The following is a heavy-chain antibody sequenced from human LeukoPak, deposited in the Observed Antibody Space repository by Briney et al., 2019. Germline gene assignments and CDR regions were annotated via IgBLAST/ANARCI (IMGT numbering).Heavy chain of an antibody. CDR1: GDSVSLKSAA. V-gene: IGHV6-1*01. CDR3: AKGRWALFDC. CDR2: TYYKSKWYN. Sequence: SQTLALTFDISGDSVSLKSAAWNWSTQSPSRVLECMGRTYYKSKWYNDYAISVKSRLTINADTSKNQFSLQLNSVTPEDTAVYYCAKGRWALFDCWGQGTLVIVPS. J-gene: IGHJ4*02. D-gene: IGHD3-10*01.